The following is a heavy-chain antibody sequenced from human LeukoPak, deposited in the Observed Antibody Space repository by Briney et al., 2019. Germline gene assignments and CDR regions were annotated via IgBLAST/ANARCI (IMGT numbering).Heavy chain of an antibody. CDR1: GGSISSYY. Sequence: SETLSLTCTVSGGSISSYYWSWIRQPPGKGLEWIGYIYYSGSTNYNPSLKSRVTISVDTSKNQFSLKLSSVTAADTAVYYCARAQGRLTNWGQGTLVTVSS. CDR3: ARAQGRLTN. J-gene: IGHJ4*02. V-gene: IGHV4-59*01. CDR2: IYYSGST.